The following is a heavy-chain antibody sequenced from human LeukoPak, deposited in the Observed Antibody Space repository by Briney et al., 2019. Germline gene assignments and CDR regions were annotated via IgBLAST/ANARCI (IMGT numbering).Heavy chain of an antibody. CDR3: ARLGWMQQLVYY. CDR1: GGSISSYY. Sequence: SETLSLTCTVSGGSISSYYWSWIRQPPGKGLEWIGYIYYSGSTNYNPSLKSRVTISVDTSKNQFSLKLSSVTAADTAVYYCARLGWMQQLVYYWGQGTLVTVSS. V-gene: IGHV4-59*08. CDR2: IYYSGST. J-gene: IGHJ4*02. D-gene: IGHD6-13*01.